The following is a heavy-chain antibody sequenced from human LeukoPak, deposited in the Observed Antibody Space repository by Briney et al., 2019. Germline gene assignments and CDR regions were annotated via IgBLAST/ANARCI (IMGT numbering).Heavy chain of an antibody. CDR3: AGVQASSGWYLGYYYYYGMDV. CDR1: GYTFTSYY. V-gene: IGHV1-69*13. J-gene: IGHJ6*02. CDR2: IIPIFGTA. Sequence: GASVKVSCKASGYTFTSYYMHWVRQAPGQGLEWMGGIIPIFGTATYAQKFQGRVTITADESTSTAYMELSSLRSEDTAVYYCAGVQASSGWYLGYYYYYGMDVWGQGTTVTVSS. D-gene: IGHD6-19*01.